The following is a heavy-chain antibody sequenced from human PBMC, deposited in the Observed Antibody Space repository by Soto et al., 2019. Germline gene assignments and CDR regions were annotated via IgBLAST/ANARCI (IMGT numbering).Heavy chain of an antibody. CDR2: IYYSGST. Sequence: QLQLQESGPGLVKPSETLSLTCTVSGGSISSSSTYYWGWIRQPPGKGLEWIGSIYYSGSTYYNPSRKSRVTISVDTSKNQFSLKLSSVTAADTAVYFCAREGGEGNYFDYWGQGTLVTVSS. CDR3: AREGGEGNYFDY. J-gene: IGHJ4*02. CDR1: GGSISSSSTYY. V-gene: IGHV4-39*02. D-gene: IGHD3-16*01.